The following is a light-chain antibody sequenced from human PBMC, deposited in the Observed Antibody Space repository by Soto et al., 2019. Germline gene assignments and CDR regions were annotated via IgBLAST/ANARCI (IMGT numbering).Light chain of an antibody. V-gene: IGKV3D-15*01. CDR2: GAF. J-gene: IGKJ4*01. Sequence: EIVMTQSPATLSVSPGERATLSCRASQTVRSSSLAWYQQKPGQAPRLLIYGAFNRATGIPARFSGSGSGTEFTLTISNLQPDDFATYYCQQYDNYPLTFGGGTKVDIK. CDR3: QQYDNYPLT. CDR1: QTVRSS.